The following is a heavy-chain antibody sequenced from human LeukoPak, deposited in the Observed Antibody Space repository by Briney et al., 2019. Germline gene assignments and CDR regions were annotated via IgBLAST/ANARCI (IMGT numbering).Heavy chain of an antibody. CDR1: GFTFSTYG. CDR3: AKEAPLSRGSGFAYYFDY. J-gene: IGHJ4*02. D-gene: IGHD3-10*01. Sequence: GGSLRLSCAASGFTFSTYGMHWVRQAPGKGLDWVAVIWHDGSKTYYADSVKGRFTISRDNSKNTLYLQMNSLRAEDTAVYYCAKEAPLSRGSGFAYYFDYWGQGTLVTVSS. CDR2: IWHDGSKT. V-gene: IGHV3-33*06.